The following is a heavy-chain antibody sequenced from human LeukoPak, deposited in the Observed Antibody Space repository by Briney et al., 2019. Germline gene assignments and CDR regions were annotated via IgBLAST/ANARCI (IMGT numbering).Heavy chain of an antibody. V-gene: IGHV4-61*02. CDR3: ARRPAYYDFWSRSDAFDI. CDR2: IYTSGST. Sequence: PSQTLSPTCTVSGGSISSGSYYWSWIRQPAGKGLEWIGRIYTSGSTNYNPSLKSRVTISVDTSKNQFSLKLSSVTAADTAVYYCARRPAYYDFWSRSDAFDIWGQGTMVTVSS. D-gene: IGHD3-3*01. J-gene: IGHJ3*02. CDR1: GGSISSGSYY.